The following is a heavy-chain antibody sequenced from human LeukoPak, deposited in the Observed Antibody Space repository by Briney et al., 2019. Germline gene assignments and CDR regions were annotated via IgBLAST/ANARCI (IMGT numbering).Heavy chain of an antibody. CDR2: IYYSGST. V-gene: IGHV4-39*07. Sequence: SETLSLTCTVSGGSISSRSYYWGWIRQPPGKGLEWIGSIYYSGSTYYNASLKSRVTISVDTSKNQLSLKLSSVTAADTAVYYCARDTAIGRAFDIWGQGTMVTVSS. CDR3: ARDTAIGRAFDI. J-gene: IGHJ3*02. D-gene: IGHD5-18*01. CDR1: GGSISSRSYY.